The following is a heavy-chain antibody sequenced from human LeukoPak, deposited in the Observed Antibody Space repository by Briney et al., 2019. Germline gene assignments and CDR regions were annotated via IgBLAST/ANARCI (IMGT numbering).Heavy chain of an antibody. CDR2: ISSSSSYI. J-gene: IGHJ4*02. CDR3: ARARIRTTHAFDY. D-gene: IGHD5-18*01. Sequence: GGSLRLSCAASGFTFSSYSMNWVRQAPGKGLEWVSSISSSSSYIYYADSVKGRFTISRDNAKNSLYLQMNSLRAEDTAVYYCARARIRTTHAFDYWGQGTLVTVSS. V-gene: IGHV3-21*01. CDR1: GFTFSSYS.